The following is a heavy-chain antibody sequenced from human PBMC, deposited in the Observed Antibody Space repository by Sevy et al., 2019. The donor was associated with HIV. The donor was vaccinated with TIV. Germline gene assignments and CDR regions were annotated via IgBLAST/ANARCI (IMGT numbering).Heavy chain of an antibody. CDR3: ARDLPPSATTVPHFDY. D-gene: IGHD4-17*01. Sequence: GGSLRLSCTASGFTFSSYEMNWVRQAPGKGLEWVSYISNSGSTIPYSDSVKGRFTISRDNAKNSRYLQMNSLRAEDTAVYYCARDLPPSATTVPHFDYWGRGTLVTVSS. CDR2: ISNSGSTI. V-gene: IGHV3-48*03. CDR1: GFTFSSYE. J-gene: IGHJ4*02.